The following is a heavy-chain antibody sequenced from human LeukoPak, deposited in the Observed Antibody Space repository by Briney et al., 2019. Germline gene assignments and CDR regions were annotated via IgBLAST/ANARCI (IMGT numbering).Heavy chain of an antibody. CDR3: ASSDGQIEY. V-gene: IGHV4-59*08. J-gene: IGHJ4*02. Sequence: SETLSLTCTVSGGSISSYYWNWIRQPPGKGLEWIGYIYYSGSANYNPSLKSRVTISIDTSKNQFSLKLSSVTAADTAVYYCASSDGQIEYWGQGTLVTVSS. CDR1: GGSISSYY. CDR2: IYYSGSA. D-gene: IGHD5-24*01.